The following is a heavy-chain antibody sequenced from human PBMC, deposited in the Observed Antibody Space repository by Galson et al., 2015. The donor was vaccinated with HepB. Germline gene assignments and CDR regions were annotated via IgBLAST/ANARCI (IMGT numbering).Heavy chain of an antibody. CDR1: GFTFSSYG. CDR3: AKDRDIVVVPAAKGYYYGMDV. CDR2: ISYDGSNK. J-gene: IGHJ6*02. D-gene: IGHD2-2*01. V-gene: IGHV3-30*18. Sequence: SLRLSCAASGFTFSSYGMHWVRQAPGKGLEWVAVISYDGSNKYYADSVKGRFTISRDNSKNTLYLQMNSLRAEDTAVYYCAKDRDIVVVPAAKGYYYGMDVWGQGTTVTVSS.